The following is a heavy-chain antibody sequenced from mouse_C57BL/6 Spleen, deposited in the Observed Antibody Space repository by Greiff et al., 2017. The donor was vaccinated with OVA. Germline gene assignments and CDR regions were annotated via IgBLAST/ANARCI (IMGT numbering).Heavy chain of an antibody. CDR2: IYPGSGST. J-gene: IGHJ2*01. V-gene: IGHV1-55*01. D-gene: IGHD2-5*01. CDR3: ARSSDSNYDFDY. Sequence: VQLQQPGAELVKPGASVKMSCKASGYTFTSYWITWVKQRPGQGLEWIGDIYPGSGSTNYNEKFKSKATLTVDTSSSTAYMQLSSLTSEDSAVYDCARSSDSNYDFDYWGQGTTLTVSS. CDR1: GYTFTSYW.